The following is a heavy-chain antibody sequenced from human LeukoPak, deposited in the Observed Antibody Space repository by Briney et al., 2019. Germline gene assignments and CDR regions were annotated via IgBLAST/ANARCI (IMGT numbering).Heavy chain of an antibody. J-gene: IGHJ4*02. CDR3: ASSIFGVVPRVDY. V-gene: IGHV3-30*04. CDR2: ISYDGSNK. CDR1: GFTFSSYA. Sequence: QPGGSLRLSCAASGFTFSSYAMHWVRQAPGKGLEWVAVISYDGSNKYYADSVKGRFTISRDNSKNTLYLQMNSLRAEDTAVYYCASSIFGVVPRVDYWGQGTLVTVSS. D-gene: IGHD3-3*01.